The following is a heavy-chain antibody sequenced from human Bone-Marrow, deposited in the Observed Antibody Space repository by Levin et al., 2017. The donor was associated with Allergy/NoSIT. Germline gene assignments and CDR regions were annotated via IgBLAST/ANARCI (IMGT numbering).Heavy chain of an antibody. D-gene: IGHD3-10*01. CDR2: INPKLGTT. CDR3: ARAGGSGPIGHYYGLDV. CDR1: GYSFTNYE. Sequence: GESLKISCKASGYSFTNYEINWVRQVPGQGPEWLGWINPKLGTTGYAQTLQVRVSMTSNISINTAYLELSSLRFDDTALYYCARAGGSGPIGHYYGLDVWGQGTTVAVSS. J-gene: IGHJ6*02. V-gene: IGHV1-8*01.